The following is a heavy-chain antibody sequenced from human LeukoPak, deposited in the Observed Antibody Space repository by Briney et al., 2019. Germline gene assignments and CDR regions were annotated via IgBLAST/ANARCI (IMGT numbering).Heavy chain of an antibody. D-gene: IGHD3-3*01. Sequence: PSETLSLTCTVSGGSISSYYWSWIWQPAGKGLEWIGRIYTSGSTNYNPSLKSRVTMSVDTSKNQFSLKLSSVTAADTAVYYCARAFRGIFGVFEAFDIWGQGTMVTVSS. CDR2: IYTSGST. CDR3: ARAFRGIFGVFEAFDI. J-gene: IGHJ3*02. V-gene: IGHV4-4*07. CDR1: GGSISSYY.